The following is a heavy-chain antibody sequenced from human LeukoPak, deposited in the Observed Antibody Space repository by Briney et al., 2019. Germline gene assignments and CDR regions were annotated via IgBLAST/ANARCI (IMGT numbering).Heavy chain of an antibody. CDR3: ARLADYDNSGYFDY. V-gene: IGHV3-53*01. CDR2: LYTVGTT. Sequence: GGSLRLSCAASDFSVSTNFMSWVRQAPGKGLEWVSVLYTVGTTYYADSVKGRFTISRDNSKNTLYLQMNSLRAEDTAVYYCARLADYDNSGYFDYWGQGTLVTVSS. CDR1: DFSVSTNF. J-gene: IGHJ4*02. D-gene: IGHD3-22*01.